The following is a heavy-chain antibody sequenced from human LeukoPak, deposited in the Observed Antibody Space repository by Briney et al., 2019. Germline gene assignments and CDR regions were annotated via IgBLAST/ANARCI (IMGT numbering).Heavy chain of an antibody. Sequence: PGGSLRLSCAASGFTFSSYWMHWVRQAPGKGLVWVSRINSDGSSTSYADPVKGRFTISRDNAKNTLYLQMNSLRTEDTAVYYCARGYSSSWYYFDYWGQAPLVTV. V-gene: IGHV3-74*01. CDR3: ARGYSSSWYYFDY. CDR2: INSDGSST. J-gene: IGHJ4*02. D-gene: IGHD6-13*01. CDR1: GFTFSSYW.